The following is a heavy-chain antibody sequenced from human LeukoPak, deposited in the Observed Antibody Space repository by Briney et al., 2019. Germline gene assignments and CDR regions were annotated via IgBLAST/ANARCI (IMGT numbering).Heavy chain of an antibody. CDR2: MDGDGGHI. CDR3: ARDRGYSAFDF. D-gene: IGHD5-18*01. J-gene: IGHJ4*02. V-gene: IGHV3-7*01. Sequence: GGSLRLSCGVYGFTFGTSWMNWVRQAPGKGLEWVASMDGDGGHIYHAGSVKGRFTISRDNAKNSLYLQLNSLRAEDTAVYYCARDRGYSAFDFWGQGTLVTVSS. CDR1: GFTFGTSW.